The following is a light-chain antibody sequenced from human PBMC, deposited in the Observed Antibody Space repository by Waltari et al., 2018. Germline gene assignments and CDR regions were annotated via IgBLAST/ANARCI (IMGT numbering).Light chain of an antibody. J-gene: IGKJ4*01. CDR3: QQRSNWPPT. V-gene: IGKV3-11*01. CDR1: QSIASS. Sequence: RSCRASQSIASSLAWYQQGPGQAPRLLIYDAFTRDTGIPARFSGSGSGTDFTLTISSLEPEDFAVYYCQQRSNWPPTFGGGSKVEI. CDR2: DAF.